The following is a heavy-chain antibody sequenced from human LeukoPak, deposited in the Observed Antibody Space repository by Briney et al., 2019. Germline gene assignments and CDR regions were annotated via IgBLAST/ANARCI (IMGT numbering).Heavy chain of an antibody. D-gene: IGHD3-3*01. CDR1: GFTFSSYW. J-gene: IGHJ4*02. Sequence: PGGSLRLSCAASGFTFSSYWMSWVRQPPGKGLEWVANIKQDGRVKYYVDSVKGRFTISRDNAKDSLYLQMNSLRAEATGVYYCARVITIFGMVIICIGYWGQGTLVTVSS. CDR2: IKQDGRVK. V-gene: IGHV3-7*04. CDR3: ARVITIFGMVIICIGY.